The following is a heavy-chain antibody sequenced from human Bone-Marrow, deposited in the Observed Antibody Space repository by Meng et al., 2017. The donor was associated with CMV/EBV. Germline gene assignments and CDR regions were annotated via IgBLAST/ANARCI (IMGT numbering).Heavy chain of an antibody. Sequence: SYTISWVRQAPGQGLEWMGRIIPILGIATYAQKFQGRVTITADKSTSTAYMELSSLRSEDTAVYYCARDGPDIVVVPAAMSVWFDPWGQGTLVTVSS. J-gene: IGHJ5*02. CDR2: IIPILGIA. D-gene: IGHD2-2*01. CDR3: ARDGPDIVVVPAAMSVWFDP. CDR1: SYT. V-gene: IGHV1-69*04.